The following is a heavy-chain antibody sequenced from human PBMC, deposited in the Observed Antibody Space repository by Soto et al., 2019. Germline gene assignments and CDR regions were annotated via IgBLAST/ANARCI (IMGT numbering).Heavy chain of an antibody. D-gene: IGHD1-1*01. CDR2: ISYDGSNK. CDR3: AKSQRHWNYYYYGMDV. V-gene: IGHV3-30*18. Sequence: GGSLRLSCAASGFTFSSYGMHWVRQAPGKGLEWVAVISYDGSNKYYADSVKGRFTISRDNSKNTLYLQMNSLRAEDTAVYYCAKSQRHWNYYYYGMDVWGQGTTVTVSS. CDR1: GFTFSSYG. J-gene: IGHJ6*02.